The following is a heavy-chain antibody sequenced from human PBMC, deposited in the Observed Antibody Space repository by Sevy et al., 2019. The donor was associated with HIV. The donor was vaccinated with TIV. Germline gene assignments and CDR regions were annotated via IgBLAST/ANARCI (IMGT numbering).Heavy chain of an antibody. D-gene: IGHD1-26*01. Sequence: ASGKVSCKASGYTFTSYAMNWVRQAPGQGLEWMGWINTNTGNPTYAQGFTGRFVFSLDTSVSTAYLQISSLKAEDTAVYYCARELGAGVLGGSLNWFDPWGQGTLVTVSS. V-gene: IGHV7-4-1*02. CDR3: ARELGAGVLGGSLNWFDP. J-gene: IGHJ5*02. CDR1: GYTFTSYA. CDR2: INTNTGNP.